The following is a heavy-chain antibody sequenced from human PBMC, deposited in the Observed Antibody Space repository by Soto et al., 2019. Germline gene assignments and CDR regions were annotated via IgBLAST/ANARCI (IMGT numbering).Heavy chain of an antibody. V-gene: IGHV1-69*13. CDR1: GGTFSSYA. CDR3: ARKTRYCSSTSCNTLGMDV. CDR2: IIPIFGTA. D-gene: IGHD2-2*01. Sequence: SVNVPCKASGGTFSSYAISWVRQAPGQGLEWMGGIIPIFGTANYAQKFQGRVTITADESTSTAYMELSSLRSEDTAVYYCARKTRYCSSTSCNTLGMDVWGQGTTVTVSS. J-gene: IGHJ6*02.